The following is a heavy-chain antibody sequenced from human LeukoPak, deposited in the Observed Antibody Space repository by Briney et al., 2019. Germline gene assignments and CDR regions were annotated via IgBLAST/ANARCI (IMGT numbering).Heavy chain of an antibody. V-gene: IGHV3-23*01. Sequence: GGSLRLSCAASAFTFSSYAISCVRQAPGKGLEWVSAISGSGGSTYYADSVKGRFTISRDNSKNTLYLQMNRLRPEDTAVYYCARGTVTAPDYWGQGTLVTVSS. CDR1: AFTFSSYA. CDR3: ARGTVTAPDY. CDR2: ISGSGGST. J-gene: IGHJ4*02. D-gene: IGHD2-21*02.